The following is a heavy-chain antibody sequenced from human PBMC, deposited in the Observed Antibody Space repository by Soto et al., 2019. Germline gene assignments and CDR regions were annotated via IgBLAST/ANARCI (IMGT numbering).Heavy chain of an antibody. D-gene: IGHD1-20*01. CDR1: GFTFSSYG. CDR2: ISYDGSNK. CDR3: AKDGFYNWNRGYFDY. Sequence: GGSLRLSCAASGFTFSSYGMHWVRQAPGKGLEWVAVISYDGSNKYYADSVKGRFTISRDNSKNTLYLQMNSLRAEDTAVYYCAKDGFYNWNRGYFDYWGQGTLVTV. J-gene: IGHJ4*02. V-gene: IGHV3-30*18.